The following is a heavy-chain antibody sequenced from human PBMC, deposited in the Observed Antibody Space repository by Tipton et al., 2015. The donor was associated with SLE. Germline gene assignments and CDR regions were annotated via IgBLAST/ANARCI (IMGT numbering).Heavy chain of an antibody. CDR1: GGPFSAYY. V-gene: IGHV4-34*01. Sequence: LRLSCAVYGGPFSAYYWSWIRQPPGKGLEWIGEIHYSGSTYYNPSLKSRVTISVDTSKNQFSLKLSSVTAADTAVYYCARGPFWSGYYDYWGQGTLVTVSS. CDR2: IHYSGST. CDR3: ARGPFWSGYYDY. D-gene: IGHD3-3*01. J-gene: IGHJ4*02.